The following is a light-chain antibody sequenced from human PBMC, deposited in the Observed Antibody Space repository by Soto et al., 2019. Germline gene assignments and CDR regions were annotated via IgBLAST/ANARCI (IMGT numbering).Light chain of an antibody. CDR3: QQYYNWPVT. CDR1: RGVSNR. J-gene: IGKJ4*01. V-gene: IGKV3-15*01. CDR2: GAS. Sequence: ILMTLSPITLSVSTGERGTSSCRASRGVSNRLAWYQHKPGQAPRLLISGASTGASGVPPRFSGSGSGTEFTLTVDSLQSEDIAVYYCQQYYNWPVTFGGGTKVDIK.